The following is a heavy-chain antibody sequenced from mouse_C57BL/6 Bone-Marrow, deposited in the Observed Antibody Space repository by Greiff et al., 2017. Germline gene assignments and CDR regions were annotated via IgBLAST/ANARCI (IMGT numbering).Heavy chain of an antibody. V-gene: IGHV1-81*01. J-gene: IGHJ2*01. CDR3: ARGDYYFDY. CDR2: ISPRSGNT. Sequence: QVQLLQSGAELARPGASVTLSCKASGYTFTSYGISWVKQRTGQGLEWIGEISPRSGNTYYNEKFKGKATLTADKSSSTAYMELRCLTSEDSAVYFCARGDYYFDYWGQGTTLTVSS. CDR1: GYTFTSYG.